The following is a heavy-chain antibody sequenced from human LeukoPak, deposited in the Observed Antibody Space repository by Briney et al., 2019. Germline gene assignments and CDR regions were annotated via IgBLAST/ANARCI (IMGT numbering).Heavy chain of an antibody. J-gene: IGHJ4*02. D-gene: IGHD1-26*01. CDR1: GYTLTELS. CDR3: ARAPLEESGSCLDY. CDR2: FDPEDGET. Sequence: ASVKVSCKVSGYTLTELSMHWVRQAPGKGLEWMGGFDPEDGETIYAQKFQGRVTMTEDTSTDTAYMELSSLRSEDTAVYYCARAPLEESGSCLDYWGQGTLVTVSS. V-gene: IGHV1-24*01.